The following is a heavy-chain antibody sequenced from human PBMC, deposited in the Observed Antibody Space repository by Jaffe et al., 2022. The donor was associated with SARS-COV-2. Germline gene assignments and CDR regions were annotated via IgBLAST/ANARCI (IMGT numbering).Heavy chain of an antibody. CDR3: AGDSGNYKFDH. Sequence: QVQLVESGGGVVQSGGSLRLSCAVSGVTLNRISMHWVRQAPGRGLEWVAIIASDGSRTYYTDSVKGRFTVSRDESKNVVQLQMNSLRAEDTAVYFCAGDSGNYKFDHWGQGTLVTVSS. CDR1: GVTLNRIS. CDR2: IASDGSRT. V-gene: IGHV3-33*01. D-gene: IGHD1-7*01. J-gene: IGHJ4*02.